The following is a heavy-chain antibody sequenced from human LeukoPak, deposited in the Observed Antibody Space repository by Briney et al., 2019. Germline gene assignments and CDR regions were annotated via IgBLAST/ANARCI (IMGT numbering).Heavy chain of an antibody. CDR3: ARDLDVVAEGRFDY. CDR1: GGTISSYA. V-gene: IGHV1-69*04. J-gene: IGHJ4*02. Sequence: SVKVSCKASGGTISSYAISWVRQAPGQGLEWMGRIIPIFGIANYAQKFQGRVTITADKSTSTAYMELSSLRSEDTAVYYCARDLDVVAEGRFDYWGQGTLVTVSS. CDR2: IIPIFGIA. D-gene: IGHD5-12*01.